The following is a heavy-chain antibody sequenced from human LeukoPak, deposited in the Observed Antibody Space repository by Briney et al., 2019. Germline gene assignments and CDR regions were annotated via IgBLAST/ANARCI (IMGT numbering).Heavy chain of an antibody. CDR2: ITNDGSST. J-gene: IGHJ4*02. CDR3: AREPINDSGYFDY. Sequence: GGSLRLSCAASGLTFSSHWMHWVRQAPGKGLVWVSRITNDGSSTTYADSVKGRFTISRDNSKNTLYLQMNSLRVEDMAVYYCAREPINDSGYFDYWGQGTLVTVSS. D-gene: IGHD1-1*01. CDR1: GLTFSSHW. V-gene: IGHV3-74*01.